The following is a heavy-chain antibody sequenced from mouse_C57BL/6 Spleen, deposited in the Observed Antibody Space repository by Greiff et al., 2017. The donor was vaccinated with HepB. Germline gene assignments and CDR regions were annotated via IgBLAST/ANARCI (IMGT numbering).Heavy chain of an antibody. V-gene: IGHV5-17*01. Sequence: EVKLVESGGGLVKPGGSLKLSCAASGFTFSDYGMHWVRQAPEKGLEWVAYISSGSSTIYYADTVKGRFTISRDNAKNTLFLQMTSLRSEDTAMYYCARGPRDYGYWFAYWGQGTLVTVSA. CDR3: ARGPRDYGYWFAY. D-gene: IGHD2-2*01. CDR1: GFTFSDYG. J-gene: IGHJ3*01. CDR2: ISSGSSTI.